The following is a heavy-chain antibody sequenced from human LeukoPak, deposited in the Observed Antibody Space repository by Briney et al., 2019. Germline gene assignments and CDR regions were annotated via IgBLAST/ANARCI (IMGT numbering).Heavy chain of an antibody. Sequence: ASVKVSCKASGGTFSSYAISWVRQAPGQGLEWMGGIIPIFGTANYAQKFQGRVTITADESKSTAYMELSSLRSEDTAVYYCARDMIVPRYYFDYWGQGTLVTVSS. CDR3: ARDMIVPRYYFDY. D-gene: IGHD3-22*01. J-gene: IGHJ4*02. V-gene: IGHV1-69*13. CDR2: IIPIFGTA. CDR1: GGTFSSYA.